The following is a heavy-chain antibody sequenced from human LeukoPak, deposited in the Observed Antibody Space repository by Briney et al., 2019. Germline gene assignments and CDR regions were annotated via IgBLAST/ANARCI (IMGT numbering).Heavy chain of an antibody. CDR1: GFTFSSYS. CDR3: ASGNLVTTDY. V-gene: IGHV3-21*01. Sequence: GGSLGLSCAASGFTFSSYSMNWVRQAPGKGLEWVSSISSSSSYIYYADSVKGRFTISRDNAKNSLYLQMNSLRAEDTAVYYCASGNLVTTDYWGQGTLVTVSS. J-gene: IGHJ4*02. CDR2: ISSSSSYI. D-gene: IGHD1/OR15-1a*01.